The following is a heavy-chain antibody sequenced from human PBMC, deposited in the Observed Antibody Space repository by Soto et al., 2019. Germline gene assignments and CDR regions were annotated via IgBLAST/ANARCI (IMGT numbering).Heavy chain of an antibody. D-gene: IGHD3-16*01. Sequence: GVSLRLSCAASGFTFSSYSMNWVRQAPGKGLEWVSSISSSSSYIYYADSVKGRFTISRDNAKNSLYLQMNSLRAEDTAVYYCARDGASGLAEYFQHWGQGTLVTVSS. CDR1: GFTFSSYS. CDR3: ARDGASGLAEYFQH. V-gene: IGHV3-21*01. J-gene: IGHJ1*01. CDR2: ISSSSSYI.